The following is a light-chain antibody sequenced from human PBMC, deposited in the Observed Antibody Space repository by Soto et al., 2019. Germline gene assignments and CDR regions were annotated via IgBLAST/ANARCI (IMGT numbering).Light chain of an antibody. Sequence: DIQVTQSPSSLSASIGDRVSSTCRASLDIGNDLDWYQQKPGKAPKRLLYHTSTLQSGVPSRFSGAGSGAEFTLTINGLQSEDFATYFCLQHKSYPWTFGQGTKVDI. J-gene: IGKJ1*01. CDR2: HTS. CDR1: LDIGND. CDR3: LQHKSYPWT. V-gene: IGKV1-17*01.